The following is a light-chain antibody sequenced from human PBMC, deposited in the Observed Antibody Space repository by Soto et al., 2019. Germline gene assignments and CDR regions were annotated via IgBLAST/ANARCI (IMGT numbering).Light chain of an antibody. CDR3: GTWDSSLSAVV. Sequence: QAVVTQPPSVSAAPGQKVTISCSGSSFNIGNNYVSWFRQLPGTAPQLLIYENDKRPSGIPDRFSGSKSGASATLGITGLQTGDEADYYCGTWDSSLSAVVFGGGTKLTVL. J-gene: IGLJ2*01. CDR1: SFNIGNNY. CDR2: END. V-gene: IGLV1-51*02.